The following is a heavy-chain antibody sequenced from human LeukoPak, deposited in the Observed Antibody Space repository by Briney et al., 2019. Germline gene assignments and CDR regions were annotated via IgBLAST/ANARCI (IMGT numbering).Heavy chain of an antibody. J-gene: IGHJ1*01. CDR3: ARAGDGGWLQAYFQH. D-gene: IGHD3-16*01. V-gene: IGHV3-30*03. Sequence: GGSLRLSCAASGFTFSAYGMHWVRQAPGKGLEWVAVISYDGTNKYYADSVKGRFTISRDNSKNTLYLQMTSLRAEDTAVYYCARAGDGGWLQAYFQHWGQGTLVTVSS. CDR2: ISYDGTNK. CDR1: GFTFSAYG.